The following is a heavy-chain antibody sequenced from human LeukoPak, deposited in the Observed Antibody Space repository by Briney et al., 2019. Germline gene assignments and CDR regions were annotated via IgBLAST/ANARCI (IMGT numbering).Heavy chain of an antibody. CDR2: IYHSGST. J-gene: IGHJ3*02. CDR1: GGSISSSNW. D-gene: IGHD3-22*01. CDR3: ARAAANSSGYYLVGADYTDAFDI. Sequence: SETLSLTCAVSGGSISSSNWWSWVRQPPGKGLEWIGEIYHSGSTYYNPSLKSRVTISVDTSKNQFSLKLSSVTAADTAVYYCARAAANSSGYYLVGADYTDAFDIWGQGTMVTVSS. V-gene: IGHV4-4*02.